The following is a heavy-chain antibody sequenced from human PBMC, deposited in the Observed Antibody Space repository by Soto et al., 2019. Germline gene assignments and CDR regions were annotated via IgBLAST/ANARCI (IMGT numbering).Heavy chain of an antibody. J-gene: IGHJ4*02. V-gene: IGHV3-33*01. D-gene: IGHD5-18*01. CDR2: IWSDGINK. CDR1: GFTLSNYG. CDR3: ARGRQARPQGYLDS. Sequence: QVQLVESGGGVVQPGRSLRLSCAASGFTLSNYGMHWVRQAPGKGLEWVAVIWSDGINKYYIDSVKVRFTISRDGSSNTLDLQMNSLRAEDTAVYYCARGRQARPQGYLDSWGQGTPVTVSS.